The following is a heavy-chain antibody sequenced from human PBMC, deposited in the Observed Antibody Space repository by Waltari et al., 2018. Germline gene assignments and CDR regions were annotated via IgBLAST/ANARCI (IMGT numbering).Heavy chain of an antibody. V-gene: IGHV5-51*03. CDR1: GFIFTDFW. CDR2: ISPGDSQT. J-gene: IGHJ5*02. CDR3: AKRQKSHLLGLDWFDP. Sequence: VQMVQSGAEVKEPGESLRISCKGSGFIFTDFWIGWVRQMPGRGLEWMGIISPGDSQTHYSPSVQGQVTISADRSVNTVYLQWNNLKASDTAIYYCAKRQKSHLLGLDWFDPWGQGTLVTVSS. D-gene: IGHD2-8*02.